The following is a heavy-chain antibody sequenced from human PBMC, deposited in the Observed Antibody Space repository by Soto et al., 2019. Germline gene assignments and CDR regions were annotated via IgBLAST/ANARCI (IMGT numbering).Heavy chain of an antibody. CDR1: GYSFTSYW. J-gene: IGHJ6*02. V-gene: IGHV5-51*01. D-gene: IGHD3-10*01. CDR3: ARHVGDPYYYGSGSYYNFVMDV. Sequence: PGESLKISCKGSGYSFTSYWIGWVRQMPVKGLEWMGIIYPGDSDTRYSPSFQGQVTISANKSISTAYLQWSSLKASDTAMYYCARHVGDPYYYGSGSYYNFVMDVWGQGTTITVSS. CDR2: IYPGDSDT.